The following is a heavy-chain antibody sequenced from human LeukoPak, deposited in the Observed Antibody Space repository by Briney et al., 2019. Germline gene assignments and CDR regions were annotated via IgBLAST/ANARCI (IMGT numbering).Heavy chain of an antibody. Sequence: SETLSLTCTVSGGSISSSSYYWAWIRQPPGKGLEWIGSIHYSGSTYYNPSLQSRVTISIDTSKNQFSLKLTSVTAADTAVYYCATLGQSWGNAFDFWGQGTMVTVSS. D-gene: IGHD7-27*01. J-gene: IGHJ3*01. CDR1: GGSISSSSYY. CDR2: IHYSGST. V-gene: IGHV4-39*01. CDR3: ATLGQSWGNAFDF.